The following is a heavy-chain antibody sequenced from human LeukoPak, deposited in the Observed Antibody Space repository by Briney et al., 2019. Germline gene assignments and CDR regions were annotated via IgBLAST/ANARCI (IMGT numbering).Heavy chain of an antibody. CDR1: GGPISSGGYS. CDR2: IYHSGST. Sequence: PSETLSLTCAVSGGPISSGGYSLSWIRQPPGKGLEWIVYIYHSGSTYYNPSLKSRVTISVDRSKNQFSLKLSSVTAADTAVYYCARYYYGSGSYRYNWFDPWGQGTLVTVSS. D-gene: IGHD3-10*01. J-gene: IGHJ5*02. V-gene: IGHV4-30-2*01. CDR3: ARYYYGSGSYRYNWFDP.